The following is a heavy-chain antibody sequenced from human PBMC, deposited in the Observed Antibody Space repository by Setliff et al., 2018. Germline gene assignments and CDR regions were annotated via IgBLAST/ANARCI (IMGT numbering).Heavy chain of an antibody. J-gene: IGHJ6*03. CDR2: INPNSGDT. Sequence: GASVKVSCKASGYTFGAHYIHWVRQTPGQGFEWMGWINPNSGDTNYAQNFQGRVTMTRDTSINTVYMDLSGLTSDDTAVYYCARGQPPTPRPYFYHMDVWGKGTTVTVSS. CDR3: ARGQPPTPRPYFYHMDV. CDR1: GYTFGAHY. D-gene: IGHD2-15*01. V-gene: IGHV1-2*02.